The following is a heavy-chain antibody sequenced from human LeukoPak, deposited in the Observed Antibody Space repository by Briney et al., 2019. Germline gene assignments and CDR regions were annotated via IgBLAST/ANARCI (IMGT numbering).Heavy chain of an antibody. CDR3: ARLFSGYLRAFDI. CDR2: IKQDGSEK. D-gene: IGHD3-9*01. V-gene: IGHV3-7*01. J-gene: IGHJ3*02. Sequence: PGGSLRLSCAASGFTFSSYWMSWVRQAPGKGLEWVANIKQDGSEKYYVDSVKGRFTISRDNAKNSLYLQMNSLRAEDTAVYYCARLFSGYLRAFDIWGQGTMVTVSS. CDR1: GFTFSSYW.